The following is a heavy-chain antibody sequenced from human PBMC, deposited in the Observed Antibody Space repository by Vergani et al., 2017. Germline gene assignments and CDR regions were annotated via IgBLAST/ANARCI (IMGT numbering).Heavy chain of an antibody. Sequence: EVQLLESGGGLVQPGGSLRLSCAASGFTFSSYAMSWVRQAPGKGLEWVSAISGSGGSTYYADSVKRRFTISRDNSKNTLYLQMNSRRAEDTAVYYCAARIVGAPRGVDYWGQGTLVTVSS. CDR1: GFTFSSYA. V-gene: IGHV3-23*01. CDR2: ISGSGGST. CDR3: AARIVGAPRGVDY. D-gene: IGHD1-26*01. J-gene: IGHJ4*02.